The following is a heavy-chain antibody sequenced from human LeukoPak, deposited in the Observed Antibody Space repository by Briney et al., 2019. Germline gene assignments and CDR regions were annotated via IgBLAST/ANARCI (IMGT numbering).Heavy chain of an antibody. D-gene: IGHD3-3*01. CDR2: ITPIFGTA. CDR3: ASGFWSGYPQNHFDY. J-gene: IGHJ4*02. V-gene: IGHV1-69*01. CDR1: GGTFSSYA. Sequence: VASVKVSCKASGGTFSSYAISWVRQAPGQGLEWMGGITPIFGTANYAQKFQGRVTITADESTSTAYMELSSLRSEDTAVYYCASGFWSGYPQNHFDYWGQGTLVTVSS.